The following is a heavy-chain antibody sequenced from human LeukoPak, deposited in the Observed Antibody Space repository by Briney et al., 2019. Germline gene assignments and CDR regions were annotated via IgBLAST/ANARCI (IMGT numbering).Heavy chain of an antibody. CDR1: GGTFSSYA. V-gene: IGHV1-69*05. D-gene: IGHD5-24*01. CDR3: ARDDGYNLVEGY. CDR2: IIPIFGTA. Sequence: LVKVSCKASGGTFSSYAISWVRQAPGQGLEWRGRIIPIFGTANYAQKFQGRVTITTDESTSTAYMELSSLRSEDTAVYYCARDDGYNLVEGYWGQGTLVTVSS. J-gene: IGHJ4*02.